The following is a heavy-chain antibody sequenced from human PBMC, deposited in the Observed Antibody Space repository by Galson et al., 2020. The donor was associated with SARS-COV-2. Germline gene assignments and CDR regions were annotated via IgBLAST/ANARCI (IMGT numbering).Heavy chain of an antibody. CDR1: GFSFSSYG. CDR2: TSNDGIHK. J-gene: IGHJ4*02. V-gene: IGHV3-30*18. Sequence: GGSLRLSCAASGFSFSSYGMHWVRQAPGKGLEWVTVTSNDGIHKYYADSVKGRFTISRDNSKNTPYLQMNSLRTEDTAIYYCAKVKDDYARGGLEYWGQGTLVTVSS. D-gene: IGHD4-17*01. CDR3: AKVKDDYARGGLEY.